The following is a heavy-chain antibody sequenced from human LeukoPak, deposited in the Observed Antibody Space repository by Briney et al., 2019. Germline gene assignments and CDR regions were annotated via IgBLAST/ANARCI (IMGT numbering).Heavy chain of an antibody. CDR1: GGTFSSYA. Sequence: PKASVKVSCKASGGTFSSYAISWVRQAPGQGLEWMGGIIPIFGTANYAQKFQGRVTITADESTSTAYMELSSLRSEDTAVYYCARVPRIYSSSSNWFDPWGQGTLVTVSS. J-gene: IGHJ5*02. CDR3: ARVPRIYSSSSNWFDP. D-gene: IGHD6-6*01. CDR2: IIPIFGTA. V-gene: IGHV1-69*13.